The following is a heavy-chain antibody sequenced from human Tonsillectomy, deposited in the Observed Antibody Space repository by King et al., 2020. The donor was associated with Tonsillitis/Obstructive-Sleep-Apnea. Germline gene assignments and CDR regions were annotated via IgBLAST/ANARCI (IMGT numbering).Heavy chain of an antibody. CDR3: ARAKGHFGVVNEGMYYFDY. Sequence: VQLVESGAEVKKPEASVKVSCKASGYTFTGYYMHWVRQAPGQGLEWMGWINPNSGGTNYAQKFQGRVTMTRDTSISTAYMELSRLRSDDTAVYYCARAKGHFGVVNEGMYYFDYWGQGTLVTVSS. V-gene: IGHV1-2*02. D-gene: IGHD3-3*01. CDR1: GYTFTGYY. J-gene: IGHJ4*02. CDR2: INPNSGGT.